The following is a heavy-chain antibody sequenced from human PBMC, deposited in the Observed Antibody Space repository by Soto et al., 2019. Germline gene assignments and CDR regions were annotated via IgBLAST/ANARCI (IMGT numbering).Heavy chain of an antibody. CDR2: IDPSDSQT. D-gene: IGHD3-22*01. Sequence: PGESLKISCKGSGYSFAGDWITWVRQKPGKGLEWMGRIDPSDSQTYYSPSFRGHVTISVTKSITTVFLQWSSLRASDTAMYYCVRQIYDSDTGPNFQYYFDSWGQGTPVTVSS. CDR1: GYSFAGDW. V-gene: IGHV5-10-1*01. J-gene: IGHJ4*02. CDR3: VRQIYDSDTGPNFQYYFDS.